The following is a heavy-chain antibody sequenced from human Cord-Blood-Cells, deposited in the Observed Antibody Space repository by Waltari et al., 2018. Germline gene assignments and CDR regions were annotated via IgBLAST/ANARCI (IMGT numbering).Heavy chain of an antibody. J-gene: IGHJ5*02. CDR2: IYHSGST. CDR3: ARDGSVPAAIGWFDP. D-gene: IGHD2-2*02. Sequence: QVQLQESGPGLVKPSETLSLTCTVSGYSISSGYYWGWIRQPPGKGLEWIGSIYHSGSTYYNPALKGRVTISVDTSKNQFSLKLSSVTAADTAVYYCARDGSVPAAIGWFDPWGQGTLVTVSS. V-gene: IGHV4-38-2*02. CDR1: GYSISSGYY.